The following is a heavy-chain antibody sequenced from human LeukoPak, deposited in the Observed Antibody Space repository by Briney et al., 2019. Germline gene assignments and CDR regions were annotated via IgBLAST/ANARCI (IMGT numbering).Heavy chain of an antibody. D-gene: IGHD6-13*01. J-gene: IGHJ6*02. CDR2: TRNKANSYTT. CDR1: GFTFSDHY. CDR3: AREGLIAAAGTNYYYGMDV. Sequence: SGGSLRLSCAASGFTFSDHYMDWVRQAPGKGLEWVGRTRNKANSYTTEYAASVKGRFTISRDDSKNSLYLQMNSLKTEGTAVYYCAREGLIAAAGTNYYYGMDVWGQGTTVTVSS. V-gene: IGHV3-72*01.